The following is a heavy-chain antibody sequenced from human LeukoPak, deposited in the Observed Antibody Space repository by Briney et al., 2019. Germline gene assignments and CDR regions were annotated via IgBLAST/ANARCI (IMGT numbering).Heavy chain of an antibody. D-gene: IGHD1-26*01. CDR1: GGSFSGYY. CDR2: INHSGST. CDR3: ARTQSQSGNYRYYFGY. Sequence: PSETLSLTCAVYGGSFSGYYWSWIRQPPGKGLEWIGEINHSGSTNYNPSLKSRVTISVDTSKNQFSLKLNSVTAADTAVYYCARTQSQSGNYRYYFGYWGQGTLVTVSS. J-gene: IGHJ4*02. V-gene: IGHV4-34*01.